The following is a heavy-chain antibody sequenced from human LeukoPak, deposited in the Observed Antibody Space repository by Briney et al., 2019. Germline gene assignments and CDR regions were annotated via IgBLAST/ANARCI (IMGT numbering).Heavy chain of an antibody. V-gene: IGHV3-33*06. CDR1: GFTFNSYG. CDR2: IWYDGSNK. Sequence: GGSLRLSCAASGFTFNSYGMHWVRQAPGKGLEWVAVIWYDGSNKYYRDSIKGRFTISRDNSKHTLYLQMNGLRAEDTAVYYCAKGLTRRYLDYWGQGTLVTVSS. J-gene: IGHJ4*02. D-gene: IGHD1-14*01. CDR3: AKGLTRRYLDY.